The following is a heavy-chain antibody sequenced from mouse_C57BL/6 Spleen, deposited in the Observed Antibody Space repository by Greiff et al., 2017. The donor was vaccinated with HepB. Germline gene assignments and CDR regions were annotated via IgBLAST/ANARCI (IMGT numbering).Heavy chain of an antibody. J-gene: IGHJ4*01. Sequence: QVQLQQPGAELVKPGASVKMSCKASGYTFTSYWITWVKQRPGQGLEWIGDIYPGSGSTNYNEKFKSKATLTVDTSSSTAYMQLSSLTSEDSAVYYCVYDSYYVGAMDYWGQGTSVTVSS. D-gene: IGHD2-3*01. CDR2: IYPGSGST. CDR3: VYDSYYVGAMDY. V-gene: IGHV1-55*01. CDR1: GYTFTSYW.